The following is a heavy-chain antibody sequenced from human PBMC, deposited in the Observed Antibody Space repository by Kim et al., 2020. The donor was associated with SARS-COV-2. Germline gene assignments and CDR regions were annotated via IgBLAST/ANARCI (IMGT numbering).Heavy chain of an antibody. V-gene: IGHV3-7*01. Sequence: GGSLRLSCAASGFTFSSFWMSWVRQLPGKGLEWVANIKEDGSEKNYVDSVKGRFTISRDNPKNSLFLQMNSLRAEDTAVYYCARGHSIDYWGRGTLVTVSS. CDR1: GFTFSSFW. CDR2: IKEDGSEK. J-gene: IGHJ4*02. CDR3: ARGHSIDY.